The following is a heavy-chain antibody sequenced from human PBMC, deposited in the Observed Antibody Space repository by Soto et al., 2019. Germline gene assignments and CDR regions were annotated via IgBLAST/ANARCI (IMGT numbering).Heavy chain of an antibody. CDR1: DGSFSGYY. V-gene: IGHV4-34*01. Sequence: QVQLQQWGAGLLKPPAALSLTSAVYDGSFSGYYWRWIRQPPGKCLVWIGEINHSGSTDYNPSLKSRVTISVDTSKNQFSLKLSSVTAADTAVYYCARELDWFDPWGQGTLVTVSS. J-gene: IGHJ5*02. CDR3: ARELDWFDP. CDR2: INHSGST.